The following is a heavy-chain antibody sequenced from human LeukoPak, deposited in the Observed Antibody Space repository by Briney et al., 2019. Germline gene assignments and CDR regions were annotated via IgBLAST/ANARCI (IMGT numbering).Heavy chain of an antibody. CDR1: GFTFSRYG. J-gene: IGHJ3*02. V-gene: IGHV3-30*18. Sequence: RGSLRLSCAASGFTFSRYGMHWVRQAPGKGLEWVAVISYDGGNKYYTDSVKGRFTISRDNSKNTLYLQMNSLRAEDTAVYYCAKSPSGYGAFDIWGQGTMVTVSS. CDR3: AKSPSGYGAFDI. D-gene: IGHD3-22*01. CDR2: ISYDGGNK.